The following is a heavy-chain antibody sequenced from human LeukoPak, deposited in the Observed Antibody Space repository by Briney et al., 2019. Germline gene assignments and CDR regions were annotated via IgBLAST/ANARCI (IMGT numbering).Heavy chain of an antibody. D-gene: IGHD4-17*01. J-gene: IGHJ4*02. V-gene: IGHV3-23*01. CDR2: ISGRGDSI. CDR1: GFTFSSYG. CDR3: VRGDYGDYTLFDY. Sequence: GSLRLSCAASGFTFSSYGMSWVRQAPGKGLEWVSGISGRGDSIYRADSVKGRFTISRDNSKNTLFLQMNSLRAEDTAVYYCVRGDYGDYTLFDYWGQGTLVTVSS.